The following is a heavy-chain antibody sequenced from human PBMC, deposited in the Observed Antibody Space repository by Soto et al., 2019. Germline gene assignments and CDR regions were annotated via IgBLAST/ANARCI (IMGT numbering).Heavy chain of an antibody. J-gene: IGHJ4*02. D-gene: IGHD3-22*01. CDR3: ARDPHYFYDSTGYYDY. Sequence: GSLRISCACCGFTFDDYGMSWVRQNTGKGLVWVSRINSDGSSTSYADSVKGRFTISRDNAKNTLYLQMNSLRAEDTAVYYCARDPHYFYDSTGYYDYWGQGTLVTVSS. CDR1: GFTFDDYG. CDR2: INSDGSST. V-gene: IGHV3-74*01.